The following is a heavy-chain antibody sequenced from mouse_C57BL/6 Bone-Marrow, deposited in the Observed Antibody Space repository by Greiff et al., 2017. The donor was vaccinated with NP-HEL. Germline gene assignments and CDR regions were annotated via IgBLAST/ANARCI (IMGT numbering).Heavy chain of an antibody. CDR1: GYTFTEYT. J-gene: IGHJ4*01. CDR3: ARHEKDGNFRGINYAMDY. Sequence: QVQLQQSGAELVKPGASVKLSCKASGYTFTEYTIHWVKQRSGQGLEWIGWFYPGSGSIKYNEKFKDKATLTADKSSSTVYMELSRLTSEDSAVYFCARHEKDGNFRGINYAMDYWGQGTSVTVSS. CDR2: FYPGSGSI. V-gene: IGHV1-62-2*01. D-gene: IGHD2-1*01.